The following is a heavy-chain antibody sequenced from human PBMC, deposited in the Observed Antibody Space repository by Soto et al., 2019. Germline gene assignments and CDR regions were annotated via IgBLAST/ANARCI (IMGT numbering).Heavy chain of an antibody. Sequence: SDTLSLTCAVSGGSISSSNWWSWVRQPPGKGLEWIGEIYHSGSTNYNPSLKSRVTISVDKSKNQFSLKLSSVTAADTAVYYCARVKGVGATTTWSMDVWGQGTRSPSP. CDR2: IYHSGST. CDR3: ARVKGVGATTTWSMDV. J-gene: IGHJ6*02. V-gene: IGHV4-4*02. CDR1: GGSISSSNW. D-gene: IGHD1-26*01.